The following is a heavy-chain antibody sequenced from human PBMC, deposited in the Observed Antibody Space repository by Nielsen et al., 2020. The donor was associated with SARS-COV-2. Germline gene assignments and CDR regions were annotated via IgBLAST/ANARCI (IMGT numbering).Heavy chain of an antibody. D-gene: IGHD4-23*01. Sequence: SETLSLTCTVSGGSISSGDYYWSWIRQPPGKGLEWIGEINHSGSTNYNPSLKSRVTISVDTSKNQFSLKLSSVTAADTAVYYCARGRESPHVRWTLLGAYFDYWGQGTLVTVSS. J-gene: IGHJ4*02. V-gene: IGHV4-39*07. CDR3: ARGRESPHVRWTLLGAYFDY. CDR2: INHSGST. CDR1: GGSISSGDYY.